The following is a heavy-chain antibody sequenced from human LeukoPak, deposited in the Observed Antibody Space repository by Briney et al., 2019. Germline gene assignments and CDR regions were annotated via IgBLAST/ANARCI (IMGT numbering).Heavy chain of an antibody. CDR2: ISSSSSTI. CDR1: GFTFSSYP. J-gene: IGHJ6*03. Sequence: GGSLRLSCAASGFTFSSYPMNWVRQAPGEGLEWVSYISSSSSTIYYADSVKGRFTISRDNAKNSLYLQMNSLRAEDTAVYYCARPSAMPWDYYYYMDVWGKGTTVTISS. CDR3: ARPSAMPWDYYYYMDV. V-gene: IGHV3-48*01. D-gene: IGHD2-2*01.